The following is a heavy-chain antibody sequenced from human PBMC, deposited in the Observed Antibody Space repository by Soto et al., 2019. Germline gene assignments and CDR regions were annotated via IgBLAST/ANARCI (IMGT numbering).Heavy chain of an antibody. D-gene: IGHD6-6*01. CDR1: GGSISSGDYY. CDR3: ARDWVYSSSFGFGNWFDP. V-gene: IGHV4-30-4*01. J-gene: IGHJ5*02. Sequence: QVQLQESGPGLVKPSQTLSLTCTVSGGSISSGDYYWSWIRQPPGKGLEWIGYIYYSGSTYYNPSLKSRVTISVDTSKNQFSLKLSSVTAADTAVYYCARDWVYSSSFGFGNWFDPWGQGTRVTVSS. CDR2: IYYSGST.